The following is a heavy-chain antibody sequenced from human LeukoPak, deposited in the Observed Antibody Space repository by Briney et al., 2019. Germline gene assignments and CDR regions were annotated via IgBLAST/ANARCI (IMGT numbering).Heavy chain of an antibody. D-gene: IGHD2-8*02. CDR3: ARGLMVYAIPYYYYYYYMDV. Sequence: GGSLRLSCAASGFTFSSYGMTWVRQAPGKGLEWVSAISAGADNTYYADSVRGRFTISRDNSKDTLYLQMNSLRAEDTAVYYCARGLMVYAIPYYYYYYYMDVWGKGTTVTVSS. CDR1: GFTFSSYG. V-gene: IGHV3-23*01. CDR2: ISAGADNT. J-gene: IGHJ6*03.